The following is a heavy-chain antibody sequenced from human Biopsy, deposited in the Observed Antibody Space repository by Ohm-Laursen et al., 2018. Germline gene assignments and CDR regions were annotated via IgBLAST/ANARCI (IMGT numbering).Heavy chain of an antibody. CDR2: INCKTGAT. V-gene: IGHV1-2*02. D-gene: IGHD2-8*01. CDR3: ARDPLNGHKHFDY. Sequence: ASVKVSRKASGDAFLGYYLHWMRQAPGQGLEWLGYINCKTGATNYAQKFQGTVTMTRDTSISTAYLALGSLRSADTAIYYCARDPLNGHKHFDYWGQGSLVTVSS. CDR1: GDAFLGYY. J-gene: IGHJ4*02.